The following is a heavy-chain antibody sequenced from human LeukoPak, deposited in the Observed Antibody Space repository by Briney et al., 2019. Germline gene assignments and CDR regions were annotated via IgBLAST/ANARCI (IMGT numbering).Heavy chain of an antibody. J-gene: IGHJ6*02. CDR3: ARGRYYYDSSGYGWEYYYYYGMDV. CDR2: INHSGST. CDR1: GGSFSGYY. V-gene: IGHV4-34*01. D-gene: IGHD3-22*01. Sequence: SETLSLTCAVYGGSFSGYYWSWIRQPPGKGLEWIGEINHSGSTNYNPSLKSRVTISVDTSKNQFSLKLSSVTAADTAVYYCARGRYYYDSSGYGWEYYYYYGMDVWGQGTTVTVSS.